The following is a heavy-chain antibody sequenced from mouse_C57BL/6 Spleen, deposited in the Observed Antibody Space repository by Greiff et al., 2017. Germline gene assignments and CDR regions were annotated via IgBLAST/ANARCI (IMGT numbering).Heavy chain of an antibody. CDR2: ISGGGGNT. V-gene: IGHV5-9*01. D-gene: IGHD3-2*02. CDR3: ARQESQAKFAY. Sequence: EVQLVESGGGLVKPGGSLKLSCAASGFTFSSYTMSWVRQTPEKRLEWVATISGGGGNTYYPDSVKGRFTISRDNAKNTLYLQMSSLRSEDTALYYCARQESQAKFAYWGQGTLVTVSA. CDR1: GFTFSSYT. J-gene: IGHJ3*01.